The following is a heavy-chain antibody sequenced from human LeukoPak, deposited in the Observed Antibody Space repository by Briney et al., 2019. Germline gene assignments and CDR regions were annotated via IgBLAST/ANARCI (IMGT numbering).Heavy chain of an antibody. CDR2: VIGSGGRI. CDR1: GFTLSHYS. V-gene: IGHV3-23*01. CDR3: VKDPPEMIALGGVIVEGHVDA. D-gene: IGHD3-16*02. J-gene: IGHJ5*02. Sequence: GGSLRLSCVASGFTLSHYSMSWVRQAPRKGLEWVSAVIGSGGRIYYADSVKGRFTISRDNSKNTLYLQMNSLRAEGTAIYYCVKDPPEMIALGGVIVEGHVDAWGQGTLVTVSS.